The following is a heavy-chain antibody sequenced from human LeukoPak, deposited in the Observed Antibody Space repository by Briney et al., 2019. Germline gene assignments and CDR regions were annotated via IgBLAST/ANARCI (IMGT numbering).Heavy chain of an antibody. CDR1: GFTFSSYG. D-gene: IGHD2-15*01. CDR2: IRYDGSNK. J-gene: IGHJ3*02. CDR3: ATSPYIVVVVATTRAKFVI. V-gene: IGHV3-30*02. Sequence: GGSLRLSCAASGFTFSSYGMHWVRQAPGKGLEWVAFIRYDGSNKYYADSVKGRFTISRDNSKNTLYLQMNSLRAEDTAVYYCATSPYIVVVVATTRAKFVIWGQGTMVTVSS.